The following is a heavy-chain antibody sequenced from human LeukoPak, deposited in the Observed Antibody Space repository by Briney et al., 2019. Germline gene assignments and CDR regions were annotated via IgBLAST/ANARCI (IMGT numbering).Heavy chain of an antibody. D-gene: IGHD5-18*01. CDR3: ARGLPGLDAFDI. CDR1: GGSISSYY. V-gene: IGHV4-59*01. CDR2: IYYSGST. Sequence: SETLSLTCTVSGGSISSYYWYWIRQPPGKGPEYIGYIYYSGSTNYNPSLKSRVTISIDTSKNQFSLKLSSVTAADTAVYHCARGLPGLDAFDIWGQGTMVTVSS. J-gene: IGHJ3*02.